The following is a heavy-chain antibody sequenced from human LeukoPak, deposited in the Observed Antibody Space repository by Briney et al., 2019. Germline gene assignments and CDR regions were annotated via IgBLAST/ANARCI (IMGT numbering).Heavy chain of an antibody. V-gene: IGHV3-23*01. CDR2: IFGNGGPT. CDR3: VKGDSNGWY. D-gene: IGHD6-19*01. J-gene: IGHJ4*02. CDR1: GFPFSSYA. Sequence: GWSLRLSCAASGFPFSSYAMGWVRQAPGKGLEWVSSIFGNGGPTYYADSMKGRFTISKDNSKNTLYLQLNSLRAEDTALYYCVKGDSNGWYWGQGTLVTVSS.